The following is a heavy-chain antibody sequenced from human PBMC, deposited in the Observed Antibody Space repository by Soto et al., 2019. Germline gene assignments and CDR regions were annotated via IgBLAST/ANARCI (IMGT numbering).Heavy chain of an antibody. V-gene: IGHV3-23*01. CDR1: GLTFSSFA. J-gene: IGHJ3*02. D-gene: IGHD2-8*01. Sequence: PGGSLRLSCAASGLTFSSFAMNWVRQAPGKGLAWVSSISGSGATSYFADSVKGRFTISRDNSKNTLYPQMNSLRAEDTAVYYCAKGYATVPHNDAFDIWGQGTMVTVSS. CDR3: AKGYATVPHNDAFDI. CDR2: ISGSGATS.